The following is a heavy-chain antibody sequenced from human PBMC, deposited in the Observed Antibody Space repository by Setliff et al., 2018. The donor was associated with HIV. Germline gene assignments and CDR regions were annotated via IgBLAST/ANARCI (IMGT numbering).Heavy chain of an antibody. J-gene: IGHJ6*03. CDR3: ARAIRYYDSSGYYLDV. V-gene: IGHV1-2*02. CDR1: GYTFTAYQ. D-gene: IGHD3-22*01. CDR2: INPNSGGT. Sequence: GASVKVSCKASGYTFTAYQMHWVRQAPGQGLEWMGWINPNSGGTNSAQKFQGRVTMTRDTSISVAYMELSSLTSDDTAVYYCARAIRYYDSSGYYLDVWGKGTTVTVS.